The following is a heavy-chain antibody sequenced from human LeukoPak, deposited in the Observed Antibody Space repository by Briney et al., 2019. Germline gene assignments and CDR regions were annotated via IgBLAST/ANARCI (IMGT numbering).Heavy chain of an antibody. V-gene: IGHV4-61*02. Sequence: SETLSLTCTASGGSIISGSYYWSWIRQPAGKGLEWIGRIYTSGSTNYNPSLKSRVTISVDTSKNQFSLKLSSVTAADTAVYYCARMGVAGYYYMDVWGKGTTVTVSS. CDR2: IYTSGST. CDR3: ARMGVAGYYYMDV. J-gene: IGHJ6*03. D-gene: IGHD6-19*01. CDR1: GGSIISGSYY.